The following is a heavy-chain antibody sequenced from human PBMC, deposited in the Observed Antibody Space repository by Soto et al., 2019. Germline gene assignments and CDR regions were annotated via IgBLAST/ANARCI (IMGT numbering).Heavy chain of an antibody. Sequence: SGPTLVNPTETLTLTCTVSGLSLSNAKLGVSWIRQPQGKALEWLAHIFSNDDKSYSTSLYRRLTISKDTSKSQVVLTLTNLAPVDSGTYYCALLKDFIRTDCFLSSFDLWGQGTLVTVSS. CDR1: GLSLSNAKLG. J-gene: IGHJ5*02. CDR2: IFSNDDK. V-gene: IGHV2-26*01. CDR3: ALLKDFIRTDCFLSSFDL. D-gene: IGHD3-10*01.